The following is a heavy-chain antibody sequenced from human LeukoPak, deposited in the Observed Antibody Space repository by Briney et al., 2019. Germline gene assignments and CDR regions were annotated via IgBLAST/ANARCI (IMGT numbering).Heavy chain of an antibody. J-gene: IGHJ4*02. Sequence: GATWTDSCKASGHSFTNYGISWVRQAPGQGLEWMGWISAYNGNTNYAQKLQGRVTMTTDTSTSTAYMELRSLRSDDTAVYYCARWAFGSSSSVWGQGTLVTVSS. CDR3: ARWAFGSSSSV. D-gene: IGHD6-6*01. CDR2: ISAYNGNT. V-gene: IGHV1-18*01. CDR1: GHSFTNYG.